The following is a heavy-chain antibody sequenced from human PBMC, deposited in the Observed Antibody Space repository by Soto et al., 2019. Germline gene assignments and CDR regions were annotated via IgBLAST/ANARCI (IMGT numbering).Heavy chain of an antibody. CDR2: IYYSGST. Sequence: SETLSLTCTVSGCSISSYYWSWIRQPPGKGLEWIGYIYYSGSTNYNPSLKSRVTISVDTSKKQFSLKLSSVTAADTAVYYCARGPPYDFWSGYHLDFWGQVTLVTVSS. J-gene: IGHJ4*02. D-gene: IGHD3-3*01. CDR3: ARGPPYDFWSGYHLDF. CDR1: GCSISSYY. V-gene: IGHV4-59*01.